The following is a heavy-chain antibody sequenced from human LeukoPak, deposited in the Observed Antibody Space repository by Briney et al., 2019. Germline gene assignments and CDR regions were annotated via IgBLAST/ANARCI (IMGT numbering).Heavy chain of an antibody. CDR3: ASRGFPGDYFYMDV. CDR2: ISYDGSNK. V-gene: IGHV3-30*04. J-gene: IGHJ6*03. CDR1: GFTFSSYA. Sequence: GGSLRLSCAASGFTFSSYAMHWVRQAPGKGLEWVAVISYDGSNKYYADSVKGRFTISRDNSKNTLYLQMNSLRAEDTAVYYCASRGFPGDYFYMDVWGKGTTVTVSS. D-gene: IGHD3-10*01.